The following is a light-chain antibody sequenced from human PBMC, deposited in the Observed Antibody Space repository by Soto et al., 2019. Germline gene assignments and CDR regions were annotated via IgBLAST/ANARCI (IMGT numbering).Light chain of an antibody. CDR1: SSNIGAGYD. Sequence: QLVLTQPPSVSGAPGQRVTISCTGSSSNIGAGYDVHWYQQLPGTAPKLLIYANSNRPSGVPDRFSGSKSGTSASLAITGLQAEDEADYYCQSYDSSLSGYVFGTGTKVTVL. V-gene: IGLV1-40*01. CDR3: QSYDSSLSGYV. J-gene: IGLJ1*01. CDR2: ANS.